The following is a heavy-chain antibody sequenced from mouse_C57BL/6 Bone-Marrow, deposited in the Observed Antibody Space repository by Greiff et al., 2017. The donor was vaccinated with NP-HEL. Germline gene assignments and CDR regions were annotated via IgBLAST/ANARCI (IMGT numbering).Heavy chain of an antibody. V-gene: IGHV1-74*01. D-gene: IGHD1-1*01. J-gene: IGHJ2*01. CDR3: AIWSTVVTNFDY. CDR1: GYTFTSYW. CDR2: IHPSDGDT. Sequence: QVQLQQPGAELVKPGASVKVSCKASGYTFTSYWMHWVKQRPGQGLEWIGRIHPSDGDTKYNQKFKGKATLTVDKSSSTAYMQLSSLTSEDSAVYYYAIWSTVVTNFDYWGQGTTLTVSS.